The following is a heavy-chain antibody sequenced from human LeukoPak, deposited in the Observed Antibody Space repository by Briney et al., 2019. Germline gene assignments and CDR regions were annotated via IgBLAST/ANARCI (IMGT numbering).Heavy chain of an antibody. CDR2: IDYSGST. D-gene: IGHD1-26*01. J-gene: IGHJ4*02. V-gene: IGHV4-59*01. Sequence: SETLSLTCTVSGDSISFNYWNWIRQPPGKGLEWIGHIDYSGSTSYNPSLKSRLTISIDTSKDQFSLYLSSVTAADTGVYYCAKRIGSYWYWGQGTLVTVSS. CDR3: AKRIGSYWY. CDR1: GDSISFNY.